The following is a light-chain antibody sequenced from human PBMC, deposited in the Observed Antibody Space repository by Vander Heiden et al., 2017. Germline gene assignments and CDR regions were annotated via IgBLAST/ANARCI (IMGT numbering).Light chain of an antibody. CDR1: QSISNY. V-gene: IGKV1-39*01. J-gene: IGKJ2*01. Sequence: DIQMTPSPSSLSASVGDRVAITCRASQSISNYLNWYQQKPGIAPKLLIYGASSLQSGVPSRFSGSGSGTDFTLTISSLQPEDFATYFCQQSYTTPPYTFGQGTKLEIK. CDR2: GAS. CDR3: QQSYTTPPYT.